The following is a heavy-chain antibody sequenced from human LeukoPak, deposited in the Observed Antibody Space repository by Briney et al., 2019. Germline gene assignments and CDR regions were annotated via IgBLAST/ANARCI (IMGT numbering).Heavy chain of an antibody. J-gene: IGHJ4*02. V-gene: IGHV4-34*01. CDR3: ARGERN. Sequence: SETLSLTCAVYGGSFSGYYWSWIRQPPGKGLEWIGEVNHSGSTNYNPSLKSRVTISVDTSKNQFSLKLSSVTAADTAVYYCARGERNWGQGTLVTVSS. CDR1: GGSFSGYY. CDR2: VNHSGST.